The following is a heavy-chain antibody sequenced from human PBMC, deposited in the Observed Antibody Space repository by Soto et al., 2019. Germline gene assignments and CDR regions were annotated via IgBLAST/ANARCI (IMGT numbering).Heavy chain of an antibody. CDR1: GFTFSSYS. D-gene: IGHD2-8*02. CDR2: INHSGST. V-gene: IGHV4-34*01. Sequence: PGGSLRLSCAASGFTFSSYSMNWVRQAPGKGLEWIGEINHSGSTNYNPSLKSRVTISVDTSKNQFSLKLTSVTAADTAVYYCARDKITGLFDYWGQGTLVTVSS. J-gene: IGHJ4*02. CDR3: ARDKITGLFDY.